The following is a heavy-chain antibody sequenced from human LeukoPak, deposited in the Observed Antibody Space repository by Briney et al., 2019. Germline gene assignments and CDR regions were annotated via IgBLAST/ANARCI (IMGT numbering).Heavy chain of an antibody. CDR1: GFTFSDYY. D-gene: IGHD4-23*01. J-gene: IGHJ4*02. Sequence: TGGSLRLSCAASGFTFSDYYMSWIRQAPGKGLEWVSYISSSGSTIYYADSVKGRFTISRDNAKNSLYLQMNSLRAEDTAVYYCARDLGGKGTYYGGNSAPFDYWGQGTLVTVSS. CDR2: ISSSGSTI. CDR3: ARDLGGKGTYYGGNSAPFDY. V-gene: IGHV3-11*01.